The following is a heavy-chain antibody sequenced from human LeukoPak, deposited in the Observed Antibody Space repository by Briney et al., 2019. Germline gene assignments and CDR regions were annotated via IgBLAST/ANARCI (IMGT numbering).Heavy chain of an antibody. CDR3: AVDRRFKIFDY. CDR2: IKPDGSED. D-gene: IGHD5-24*01. J-gene: IGHJ4*02. CDR1: GLAFSNFW. Sequence: GGSLRLSCAPSGLAFSNFWMYWVRQAPGKGLDWVASIKPDGSEDFYADSVKGRFNISRDNAKNSLFLQMTNLKAEDTAVYYCAVDRRFKIFDYWGQGTLVTVSS. V-gene: IGHV3-7*01.